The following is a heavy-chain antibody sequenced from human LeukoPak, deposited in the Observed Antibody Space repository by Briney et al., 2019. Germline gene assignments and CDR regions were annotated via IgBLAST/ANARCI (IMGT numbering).Heavy chain of an antibody. D-gene: IGHD3-22*01. V-gene: IGHV1-2*02. Sequence: ASVKVSCKASGYTFTGYYMHWVRQAPGQGLEWMGWINPNSGGTNYAQKFQGRVTMTRDTSISTAYMELSRLRSDDTAVYYCARDLLEVTMIEPDYWGQGTLVTVSS. CDR1: GYTFTGYY. CDR2: INPNSGGT. CDR3: ARDLLEVTMIEPDY. J-gene: IGHJ4*02.